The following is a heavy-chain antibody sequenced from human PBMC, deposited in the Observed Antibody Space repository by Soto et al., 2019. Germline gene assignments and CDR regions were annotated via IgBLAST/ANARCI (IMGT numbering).Heavy chain of an antibody. J-gene: IGHJ4*02. CDR2: IYHSGNP. CDR3: ARGSYYGTGSYYEYFLNY. V-gene: IGHV4-4*02. Sequence: SXTLSLTCAVSGASMTSSNWWTWVRHPPCKGLEWIGEIYHSGNPNYNPSLQSRLTLSVDKSKNQFSLNLTSVTAADTAMYYCARGSYYGTGSYYEYFLNYWGQGTLVTVS. D-gene: IGHD3-10*01. CDR1: GASMTSSNW.